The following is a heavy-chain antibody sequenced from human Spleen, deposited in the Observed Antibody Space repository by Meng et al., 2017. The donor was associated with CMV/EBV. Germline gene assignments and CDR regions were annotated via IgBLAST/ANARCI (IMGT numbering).Heavy chain of an antibody. CDR2: INSRSSHI. CDR1: GFTFSSYR. D-gene: IGHD3-3*01. J-gene: IGHJ6*02. V-gene: IGHV3-21*01. Sequence: LSLTCAASGFTFSSYRFNWVRQAPGKGLEWVSLINSRSSHIYYAESVKGRFIISRDNSRNTLYLQMNSLRAEDTAVYYCAKDAVRFLEWLSQGRMDVWGQGTTVTVSS. CDR3: AKDAVRFLEWLSQGRMDV.